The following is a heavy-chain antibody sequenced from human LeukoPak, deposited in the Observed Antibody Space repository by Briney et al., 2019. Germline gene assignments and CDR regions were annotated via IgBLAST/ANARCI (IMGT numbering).Heavy chain of an antibody. CDR1: GFTFSTYS. V-gene: IGHV3-21*01. Sequence: PGGSLRLSXAASGFTFSTYSMNWVRQAPGKGLEWVSSISSSSSYIYYADSVKGRFTISRDNAKNSLFLQMNSLRAEDTAVYYCARDSFVLLDYWGQGILVTVSS. CDR3: ARDSFVLLDY. CDR2: ISSSSSYI. J-gene: IGHJ4*02. D-gene: IGHD3-10*01.